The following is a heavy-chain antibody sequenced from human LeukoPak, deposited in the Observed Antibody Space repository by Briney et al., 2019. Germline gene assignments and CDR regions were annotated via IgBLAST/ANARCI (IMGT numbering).Heavy chain of an antibody. CDR3: ARNYGGNLKPYDY. Sequence: PGGSLRLSCAASGFTFSSYGMSWVRQAPGKGLEWVSAISGSGGSTYYADSVKGRFTISRDNSKNTLYLQMNSLRAEDTAVYYCARNYGGNLKPYDYWGQGTLVTISS. V-gene: IGHV3-23*01. CDR2: ISGSGGST. CDR1: GFTFSSYG. J-gene: IGHJ4*02. D-gene: IGHD4-23*01.